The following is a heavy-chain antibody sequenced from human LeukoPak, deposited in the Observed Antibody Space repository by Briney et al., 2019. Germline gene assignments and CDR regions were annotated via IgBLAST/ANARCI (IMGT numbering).Heavy chain of an antibody. Sequence: EVSVKVSCKASGYTFTSYGISWVRQAPGQGLEWMGWISAYNGNTNYAQKLQGRVTMTTDTSTSTAYMELSSLRSEDTAVYYCASGPNDILTHTQYYYYYYMDVWGKGTTVTISS. J-gene: IGHJ6*03. V-gene: IGHV1-18*01. CDR1: GYTFTSYG. CDR3: ASGPNDILTHTQYYYYYYMDV. CDR2: ISAYNGNT. D-gene: IGHD3-9*01.